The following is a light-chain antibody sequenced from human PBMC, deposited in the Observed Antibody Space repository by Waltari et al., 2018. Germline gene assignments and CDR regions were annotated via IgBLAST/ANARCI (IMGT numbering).Light chain of an antibody. V-gene: IGKV3-20*01. CDR3: QHYVRLPVT. Sequence: VLTQSPGTLSLWPGARATRSCRASQSVGRALAWYQQKPGQAPRLLIYDASIRATGVPDRFSGSGSGTDFSLTISRLEPEDVAVYNCQHYVRLPVTFGQGTKVE. CDR2: DAS. J-gene: IGKJ1*01. CDR1: QSVGRA.